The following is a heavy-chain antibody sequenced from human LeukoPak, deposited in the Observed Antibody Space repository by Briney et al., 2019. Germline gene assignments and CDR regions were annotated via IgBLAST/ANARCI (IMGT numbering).Heavy chain of an antibody. CDR1: GGSISSDY. CDR2: IYYSGST. V-gene: IGHV4-59*01. J-gene: IGHJ6*02. CDR3: ARALGWFGDVYYYGMDV. D-gene: IGHD3-10*01. Sequence: SETLSLTCTVSGGSISSDYWSWVRQPPGKGLEWVCYIYYSGSTNYNPSLKSPVTISLDTSKNQFSLTLSSVTAADTAVHSCARALGWFGDVYYYGMDVWGQGTTVTVSS.